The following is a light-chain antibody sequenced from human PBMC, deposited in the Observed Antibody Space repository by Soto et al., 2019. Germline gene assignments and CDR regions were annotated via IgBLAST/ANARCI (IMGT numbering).Light chain of an antibody. Sequence: DVVMTQSPLSLPVTLGQPASISCRSSQSLVQGDGNTYLNWSQQRPGQSPRRLIYKVSSRDSGVPDRFSGSGSGTDFTLQISRVEAEDVGIYYCMQGSHWPTFGQGTKLEIK. CDR2: KVS. J-gene: IGKJ2*01. CDR1: QSLVQGDGNTY. V-gene: IGKV2-30*02. CDR3: MQGSHWPT.